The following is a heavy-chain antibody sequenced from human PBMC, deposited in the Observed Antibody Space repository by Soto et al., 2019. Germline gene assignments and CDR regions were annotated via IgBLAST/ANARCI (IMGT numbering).Heavy chain of an antibody. CDR2: TYYRSKWYN. Sequence: SQTLSLTCAISGDSVSSNSAAWNWIRQSPSRGLEWLGRTYYRSKWYNDYAVSVKSRITINPDTSKNQLSLQLNSVTPEDTAVYYCDRDVFYYESSGYHYYYGMDVWGQGTTVTAP. CDR3: DRDVFYYESSGYHYYYGMDV. J-gene: IGHJ6*02. CDR1: GDSVSSNSAA. V-gene: IGHV6-1*01. D-gene: IGHD3-22*01.